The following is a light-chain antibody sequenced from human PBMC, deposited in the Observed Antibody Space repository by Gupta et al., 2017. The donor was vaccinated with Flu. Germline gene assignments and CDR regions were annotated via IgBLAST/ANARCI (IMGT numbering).Light chain of an antibody. V-gene: IGKV3-15*01. CDR1: QSVSSH. Sequence: EIVMTQSLATLSVSPGERATLSCMASQSVSSHLACYQQKPGQAPRHIIYGTSTRATGIPARFSGRGSGTEFTLTISILQSEDFAGYYCQQYNSWPPTFGQGTRLEIK. CDR2: GTS. CDR3: QQYNSWPPT. J-gene: IGKJ5*01.